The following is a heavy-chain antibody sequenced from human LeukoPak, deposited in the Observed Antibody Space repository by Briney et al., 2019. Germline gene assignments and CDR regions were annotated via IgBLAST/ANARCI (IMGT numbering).Heavy chain of an antibody. CDR3: AKPHYDFWSGYGGFDY. D-gene: IGHD3-3*01. CDR2: ISGSGGST. Sequence: GGSLRLSCAASEFTFSSYAMSWVRQAPGKGLEWVSAISGSGGSTYYADSVKGRFTISRDNSKNTLYLQMNSLRAEDTAVYYCAKPHYDFWSGYGGFDYWGQGTLVTVSS. CDR1: EFTFSSYA. V-gene: IGHV3-23*01. J-gene: IGHJ4*02.